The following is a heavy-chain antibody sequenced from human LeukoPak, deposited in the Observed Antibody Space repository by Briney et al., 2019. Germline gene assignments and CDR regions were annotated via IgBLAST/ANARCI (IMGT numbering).Heavy chain of an antibody. CDR3: ARDKPYCSGGSCWGRRYYYMDV. Sequence: PSETLSLTCTVSGGSISSYYWSWIRQPPGKGLEWIGYIYYSGSTNYNPSLKSRVTISVDTSKNQFSLKLSSVTAADTAVYYCARDKPYCSGGSCWGRRYYYMDVWGKGTTVTVSS. CDR2: IYYSGST. J-gene: IGHJ6*03. D-gene: IGHD2-15*01. V-gene: IGHV4-59*01. CDR1: GGSISSYY.